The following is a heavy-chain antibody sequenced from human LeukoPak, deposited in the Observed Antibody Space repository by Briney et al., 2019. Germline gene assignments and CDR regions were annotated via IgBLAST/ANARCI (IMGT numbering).Heavy chain of an antibody. CDR3: AKRSYSYGSFDY. D-gene: IGHD5-18*01. Sequence: PGGSLRLSCAASGFTVSNNRLSWVRQAPGMGLEWVSTIYSDGNTYYADSVKGRFTISRDNSKNTLYLQMNSLRAEDTAVYYCAKRSYSYGSFDYWGQGTLVTVSS. V-gene: IGHV3-53*01. CDR1: GFTVSNNR. CDR2: IYSDGNT. J-gene: IGHJ4*02.